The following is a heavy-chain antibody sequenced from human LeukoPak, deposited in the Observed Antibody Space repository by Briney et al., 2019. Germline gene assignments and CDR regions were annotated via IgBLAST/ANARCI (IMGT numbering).Heavy chain of an antibody. V-gene: IGHV1-2*02. CDR1: GYTFTGYY. Sequence: GASVKVSCKASGYTFTGYYVYWVRQAPGQGLEWMGWINPNSGGTNYAQTFQGRVTMTRDTSISTAYMELSRLRSDDTAVYYCARGLDKYDYWSGYFLAYWGQGTLVTVSS. CDR2: INPNSGGT. CDR3: ARGLDKYDYWSGYFLAY. J-gene: IGHJ4*02. D-gene: IGHD3-3*01.